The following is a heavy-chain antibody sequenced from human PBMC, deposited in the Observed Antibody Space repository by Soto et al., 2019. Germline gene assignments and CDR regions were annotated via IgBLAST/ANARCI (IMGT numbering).Heavy chain of an antibody. D-gene: IGHD2-2*01. CDR2: ISSSSSYI. V-gene: IGHV3-21*01. CDR1: GFTFSSYS. J-gene: IGHJ6*02. Sequence: PGGSLRLSCAASGFTFSSYSMNWVRQAPGKGLEWVSSISSSSSYIYYADSVKGRFTISRDNAKNSLYLQMNSLRAEDTAVYYCARDSCSSTSCYVRGDYGMDVWGQGTTVTVSS. CDR3: ARDSCSSTSCYVRGDYGMDV.